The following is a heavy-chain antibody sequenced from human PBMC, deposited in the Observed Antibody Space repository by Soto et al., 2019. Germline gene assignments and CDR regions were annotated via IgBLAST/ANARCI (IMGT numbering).Heavy chain of an antibody. D-gene: IGHD3-22*01. CDR3: ARLVYDTSLNYMYFDF. J-gene: IGHJ4*02. Sequence: LSLTCAVSGVSISSGNWWTCVRQSPQRGLEYIGEIFHDGTSNYYPSFERRVAISVDTSKNQFSLKLTSVTAADTAIYFCARLVYDTSLNYMYFDFWGQGTMVAVYS. CDR1: GVSISSGNW. V-gene: IGHV4-4*01. CDR2: IFHDGTS.